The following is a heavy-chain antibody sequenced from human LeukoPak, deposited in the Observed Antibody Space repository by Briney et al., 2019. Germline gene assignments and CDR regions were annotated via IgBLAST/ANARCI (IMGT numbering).Heavy chain of an antibody. CDR3: ATFTAPRNAFDL. CDR2: IDPNSGDT. J-gene: IGHJ3*01. D-gene: IGHD3-16*01. V-gene: IGHV1-2*06. Sequence: ASVKVSCKASGHSFNAYYIHWVRQAPGQGLQWMGRIDPNSGDTTYTQKFQGRVSMTRDTSISTAYMELSRLTSDDTAVYYCATFTAPRNAFDLWGQGTMVTVSS. CDR1: GHSFNAYY.